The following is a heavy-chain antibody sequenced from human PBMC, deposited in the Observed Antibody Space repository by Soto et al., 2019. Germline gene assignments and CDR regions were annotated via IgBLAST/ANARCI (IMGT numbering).Heavy chain of an antibody. Sequence: SGPTLVNPTQTLTLTCTFSGFSRSTSGVCVSWIRQPPGKALEWLARIDWDDDKYYSTSLKTRLTISKDTSKNQVVLTMTNMDPVDTATYYCARSGIVVVPAAMNYYYYMDVWGKGTTVTVSS. V-gene: IGHV2-70*11. J-gene: IGHJ6*03. CDR1: GFSRSTSGVC. CDR3: ARSGIVVVPAAMNYYYYMDV. D-gene: IGHD2-2*01. CDR2: IDWDDDK.